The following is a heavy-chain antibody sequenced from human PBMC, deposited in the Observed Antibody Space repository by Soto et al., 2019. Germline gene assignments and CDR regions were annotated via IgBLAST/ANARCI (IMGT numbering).Heavy chain of an antibody. J-gene: IGHJ6*02. CDR1: GLTFSNYA. CDR3: AKASYPSLNRGEYGMDV. Sequence: RSMDIYIAASGLTFSNYAMSVVRQATGKGLEWVSAISGTGGSTYYADSVKGRFTISRDNSKNTLYLQMNSLRAQDTAVYYCAKASYPSLNRGEYGMDVWGQATTVTVSS. V-gene: IGHV3-23*01. CDR2: ISGTGGST. D-gene: IGHD1-26*01.